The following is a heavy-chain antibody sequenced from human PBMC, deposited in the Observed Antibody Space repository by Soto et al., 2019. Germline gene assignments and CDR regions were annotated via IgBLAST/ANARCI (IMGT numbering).Heavy chain of an antibody. Sequence: GESLRLSCAASGFTFSSYSMNWVRQAPGKGLEWVSSISSSSSYIYYADSVKGRFTISRDNAKNSLYLQMNSLRAEDTAVYYCARDNGSGSYPYYYYYGMDVWGQGTTVTVSS. J-gene: IGHJ6*02. CDR2: ISSSSSYI. D-gene: IGHD3-10*01. CDR1: GFTFSSYS. V-gene: IGHV3-21*01. CDR3: ARDNGSGSYPYYYYYGMDV.